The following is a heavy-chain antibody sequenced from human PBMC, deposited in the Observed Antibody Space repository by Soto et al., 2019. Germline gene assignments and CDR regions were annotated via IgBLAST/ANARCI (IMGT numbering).Heavy chain of an antibody. CDR2: ISSSASHI. CDR3: ARGYTGYCSGGTCYWFDP. D-gene: IGHD2-15*01. CDR1: GFSFSIYS. Sequence: EVQLVESGGGLVKPGGSLRLSCAASGFSFSIYSMNWVRQAPGKGLEWVSSISSSASHINYADSVKGRFTISRDNAKKSLYLQMNSLRAEDTAVYYCARGYTGYCSGGTCYWFDPWGQGTLVTVSS. J-gene: IGHJ5*02. V-gene: IGHV3-21*01.